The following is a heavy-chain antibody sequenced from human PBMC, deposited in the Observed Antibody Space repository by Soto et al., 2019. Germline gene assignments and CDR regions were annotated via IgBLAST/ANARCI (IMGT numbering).Heavy chain of an antibody. CDR2: ISSSGSTI. D-gene: IGHD3-9*01. J-gene: IGHJ4*02. CDR1: GFTFSDYY. CDR3: ARPTEDDILTGYYIDY. V-gene: IGHV3-11*01. Sequence: PGGSLRLSCAASGFTFSDYYMSWIRQAPGKGLEWVSYISSSGSTIYYADSVKGRFTISRDNAKNSLYLQMNSLRAEDTAVYYCARPTEDDILTGYYIDYWGQGTPVTVSS.